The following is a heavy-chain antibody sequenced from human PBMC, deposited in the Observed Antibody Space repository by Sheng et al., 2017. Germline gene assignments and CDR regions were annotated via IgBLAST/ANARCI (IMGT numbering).Heavy chain of an antibody. CDR3: ARDFKLHWGTPPWYFNL. CDR2: VYQSGTT. V-gene: IGHV4-38-2*02. CDR1: GSSIATDYY. D-gene: IGHD3-16*01. Sequence: QVQLQESGPGLVEPSETLSLTCTVSGSSIATDYYWAWVRQTPGKGLEWIGSVYQSGTTYINPSLKGRATISVDTSNNKFSLRMTSVTVEDAAVYYCARDFKLHWGTPPWYFNLWGLAP. J-gene: IGHJ2*01.